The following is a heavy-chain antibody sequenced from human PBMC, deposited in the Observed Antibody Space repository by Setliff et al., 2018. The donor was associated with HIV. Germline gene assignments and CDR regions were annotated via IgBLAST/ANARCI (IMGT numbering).Heavy chain of an antibody. CDR3: ARGGVLRYFDWAY. J-gene: IGHJ4*02. V-gene: IGHV4-4*08. CDR2: IYTSGST. D-gene: IGHD3-9*01. Sequence: SETLSLTCTVSGGSISNYYWSWIRQPPGKGLEWIGYIYTSGSTGYNPSLKSRVTISVDTSKNQFSLKLSSVTAADTAVYYCARGGVLRYFDWAYWGQGTLVTVSS. CDR1: GGSISNYY.